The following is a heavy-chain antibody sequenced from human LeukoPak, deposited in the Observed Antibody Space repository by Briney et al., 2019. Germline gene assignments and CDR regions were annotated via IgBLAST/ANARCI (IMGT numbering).Heavy chain of an antibody. CDR2: ISSSGYYI. V-gene: IGHV3-21*01. J-gene: IGHJ4*02. D-gene: IGHD6-13*01. Sequence: PGGSLRLSCAASGFTFNYYGMHWVRQAPGKGLEWVSSISSSGYYIYYADSVKGRFTISRDNAKNSLYLQMNSLRAEDTAVYYCARDIATAGHLAFDYWGQGILVTVSS. CDR3: ARDIATAGHLAFDY. CDR1: GFTFNYYG.